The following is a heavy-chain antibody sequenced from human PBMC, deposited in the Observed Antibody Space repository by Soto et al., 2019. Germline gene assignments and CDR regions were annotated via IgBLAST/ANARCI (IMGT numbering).Heavy chain of an antibody. CDR1: GFTFSDHY. D-gene: IGHD3-10*01. V-gene: IGHV3-7*04. J-gene: IGHJ4*02. CDR2: IKQDGSEK. Sequence: GGSLRLSCVASGFTFSDHYVSWIRQAPGKGLEWVANIKQDGSEKYYVDSVKGRFTISRDNAKNSLYLQMNSLRAEDTAVYYCGRGAGIGDCWGQGTLVTVSS. CDR3: GRGAGIGDC.